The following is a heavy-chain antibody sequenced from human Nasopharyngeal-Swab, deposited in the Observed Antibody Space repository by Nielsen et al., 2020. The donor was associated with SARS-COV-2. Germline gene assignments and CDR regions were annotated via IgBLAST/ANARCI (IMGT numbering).Heavy chain of an antibody. D-gene: IGHD1-26*01. J-gene: IGHJ4*02. V-gene: IGHV3-74*01. CDR2: INSDGIST. Sequence: GESLKISCAASGFTSSSYWMHWVRQAPGKGLVWVSRINSDGISTTYADSVKGRFTISRDNAKNTLYLQMNSLRAEDTAVYYCARDLLGGSPYDYWGQGTLVTVSS. CDR3: ARDLLGGSPYDY. CDR1: GFTSSSYW.